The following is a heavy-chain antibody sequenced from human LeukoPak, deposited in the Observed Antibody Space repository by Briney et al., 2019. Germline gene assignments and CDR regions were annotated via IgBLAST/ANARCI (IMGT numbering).Heavy chain of an antibody. Sequence: ASVKVSCKASGYTPTGYYMHWVRQAPGQGLEWMGCINPNSGDTKYAQKFQGRVTLHRDTSMNTAYMDLSRLRSDDTAIYYCARGGYVIVRDWFDPWGQGTLVTVSS. V-gene: IGHV1-2*02. CDR2: INPNSGDT. J-gene: IGHJ5*02. D-gene: IGHD3-16*01. CDR1: GYTPTGYY. CDR3: ARGGYVIVRDWFDP.